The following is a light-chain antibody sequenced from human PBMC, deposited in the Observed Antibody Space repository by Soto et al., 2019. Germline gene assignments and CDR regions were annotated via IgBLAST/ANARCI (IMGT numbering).Light chain of an antibody. CDR3: SSYAGTHNLV. V-gene: IGLV2-8*01. CDR2: EVS. J-gene: IGLJ2*01. Sequence: QSALTQPPSASGSPGQSVTISCAGTSSDVGGYDYVSWYQQHPGKAPKLMIFEVSQRPSGVPDRFSGSKSGTTASLTVSGLQAEDEADYYCSSYAGTHNLVFGGGTQLTVL. CDR1: SSDVGGYDY.